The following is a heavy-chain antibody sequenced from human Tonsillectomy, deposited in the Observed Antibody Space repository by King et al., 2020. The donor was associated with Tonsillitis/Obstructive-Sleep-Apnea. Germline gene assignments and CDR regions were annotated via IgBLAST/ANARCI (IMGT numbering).Heavy chain of an antibody. J-gene: IGHJ4*02. CDR1: GFIFSNAW. CDR2: IKRKNDGGTT. D-gene: IGHD3-22*01. V-gene: IGHV3-15*01. CDR3: TRGGGAVNYERSRYYYWYFAS. Sequence: VQLVESGGGLVKPGGSLRLSCAASGFIFSNAWMSWVRQAPGKGLEWVGRIKRKNDGGTTDYAAPVKGRFTISRDDSKNTLYLQMNSLKTEDTAVYYCTRGGGAVNYERSRYYYWYFASGGRGPLATVPS.